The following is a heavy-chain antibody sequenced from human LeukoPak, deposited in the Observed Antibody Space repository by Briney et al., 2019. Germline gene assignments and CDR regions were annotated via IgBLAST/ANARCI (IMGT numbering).Heavy chain of an antibody. D-gene: IGHD6-19*01. J-gene: IGHJ4*02. Sequence: SETLSLTCLVSGGSMSNYYWSWIRQPAGKGLEWIGQSHSSGRTNYNPPLESRVTVSIDTPENQFYQTIRSVTAADTAIYYCARRDITSGWSFNYWGQGILVTVS. CDR3: ARRDITSGWSFNY. CDR1: GGSMSNYY. V-gene: IGHV4-4*07. CDR2: SHSSGRT.